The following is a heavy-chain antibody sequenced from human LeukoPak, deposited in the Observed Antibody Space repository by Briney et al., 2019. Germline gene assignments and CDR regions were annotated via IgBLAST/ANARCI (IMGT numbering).Heavy chain of an antibody. Sequence: PSETLSLTCTVSGGSISSYYWSWIRQPPGKGLEWIGYIYYSGSTNYNPSLKSRVTISVDTSKNQFSLKLSSVTAADTAVYYCARVKAGYNAYFQYWGQGTLVTVSS. J-gene: IGHJ1*01. CDR3: ARVKAGYNAYFQY. V-gene: IGHV4-59*12. CDR1: GGSISSYY. CDR2: IYYSGST. D-gene: IGHD5-24*01.